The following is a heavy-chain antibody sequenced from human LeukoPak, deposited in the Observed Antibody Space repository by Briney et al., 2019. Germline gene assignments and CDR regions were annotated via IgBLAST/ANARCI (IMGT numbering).Heavy chain of an antibody. CDR1: GFTFSSYS. D-gene: IGHD1-26*01. J-gene: IGHJ4*02. V-gene: IGHV3-23*01. Sequence: PGGSLRLSCAASGFTFSSYSMNWVRQAPGKGLEWVSAISGSGARTYYADSVRGRFTISRDNPKNTLYLQMNSLRAEDTAIYYCASAWELFAYWGQGTLVTVSS. CDR3: ASAWELFAY. CDR2: ISGSGART.